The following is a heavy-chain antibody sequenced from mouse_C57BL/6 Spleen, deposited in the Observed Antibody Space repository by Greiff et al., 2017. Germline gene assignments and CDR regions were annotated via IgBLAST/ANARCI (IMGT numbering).Heavy chain of an antibody. J-gene: IGHJ4*01. CDR3: ASGEDAMDY. CDR2: IWGVGST. CDR1: GFSLTSYG. V-gene: IGHV2-6*01. Sequence: VKLMESGPGLVAPSQSLSITCTVSGFSLTSYGVDWVRQTPGKGLEWLGVIWGVGSTNYNSALKSRLSISKDNSKSQVFLKMNSLQTDDTAMYYCASGEDAMDYWGQGTSVTVSS.